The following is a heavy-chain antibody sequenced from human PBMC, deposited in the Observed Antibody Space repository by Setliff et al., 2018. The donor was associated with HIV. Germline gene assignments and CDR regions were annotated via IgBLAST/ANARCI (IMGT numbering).Heavy chain of an antibody. Sequence: ISSSGDYWSWVRQHPGKGLEWIGYIYYTGSTYSNPSLQSRVRISVDTSKNQFSLRLSSVTAADTAVYYCARDSANGKTANLNYLDVWGKGTTVTVSS. J-gene: IGHJ6*03. CDR2: IYYTGST. D-gene: IGHD2-8*01. CDR1: ISSSGDY. V-gene: IGHV4-31*02. CDR3: ARDSANGKTANLNYLDV.